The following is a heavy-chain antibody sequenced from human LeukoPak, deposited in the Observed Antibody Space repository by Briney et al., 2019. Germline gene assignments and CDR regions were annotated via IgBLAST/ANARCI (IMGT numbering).Heavy chain of an antibody. V-gene: IGHV1-69*13. D-gene: IGHD5-18*01. CDR3: ARPDEDRGYSYGYNY. CDR2: IIPIFGTA. CDR1: GGTFSSYA. J-gene: IGHJ4*02. Sequence: SVKVSCKASGGTFSSYAISWVRQVPGQGLEWMGGIIPIFGTANYAQKFQGRVTITADESTSTAYMELSSLRSEDTAVYYCARPDEDRGYSYGYNYWGQGTLVTVSS.